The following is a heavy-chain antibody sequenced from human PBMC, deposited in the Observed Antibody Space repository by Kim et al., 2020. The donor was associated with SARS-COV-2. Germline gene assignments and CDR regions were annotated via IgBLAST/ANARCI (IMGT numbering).Heavy chain of an antibody. J-gene: IGHJ4*02. Sequence: GPETFYSDSVKGRFTISRDNSKNTLYLQMNNLRAEDTAIYYCVRGIRSPDFWGQGTQVTVSS. CDR3: VRGIRSPDF. V-gene: IGHV3-23*01. D-gene: IGHD4-17*01. CDR2: GPET.